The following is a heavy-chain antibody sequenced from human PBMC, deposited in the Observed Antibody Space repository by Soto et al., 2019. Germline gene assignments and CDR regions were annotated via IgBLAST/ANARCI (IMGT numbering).Heavy chain of an antibody. CDR1: GYSFTSYW. V-gene: IGHV5-51*01. J-gene: IGHJ4*02. D-gene: IGHD5-18*01. CDR3: AKRLYSYGVDY. CDR2: IYPGDSDT. Sequence: PGESLKISCKGSGYSFTSYWIGWVRQMPGKGLEWMGIIYPGDSDTRYSPSFQGQVTISADKSISTAYLQWSSLRASDTAMDYCAKRLYSYGVDYSAQGTLVTVSS.